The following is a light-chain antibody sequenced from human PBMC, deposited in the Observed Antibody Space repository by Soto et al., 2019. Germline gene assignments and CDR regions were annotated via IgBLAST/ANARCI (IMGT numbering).Light chain of an antibody. CDR2: GAF. J-gene: IGKJ2*01. Sequence: EIVMTQSPATLSVSPGEGATLSCKASQSVSSKLAWYQQKPGQAPRVLIYGAFTRATGIPARFSGSGSGTEFTLTISSLQSEDFAVYYCLHYNDWPFTFGHGTKLEIK. V-gene: IGKV3-15*01. CDR3: LHYNDWPFT. CDR1: QSVSSK.